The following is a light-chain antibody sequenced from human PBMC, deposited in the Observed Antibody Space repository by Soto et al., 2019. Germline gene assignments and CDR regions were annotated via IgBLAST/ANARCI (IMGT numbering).Light chain of an antibody. CDR3: SSYATSSTVYV. J-gene: IGLJ1*01. CDR2: EVS. Sequence: QSALTQPASVSGSPGQSITISCTGTSSDVGGYNYVYWYQQHPGKAPKLIIYEVSNRPSGVSNRFSGSKSGNTASLTISGLQAEDDADYYCSSYATSSTVYVFGTGTKVTVL. V-gene: IGLV2-14*01. CDR1: SSDVGGYNY.